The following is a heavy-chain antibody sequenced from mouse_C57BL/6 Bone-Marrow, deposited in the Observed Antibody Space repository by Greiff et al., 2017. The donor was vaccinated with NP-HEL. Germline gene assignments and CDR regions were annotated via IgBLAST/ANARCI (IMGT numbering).Heavy chain of an antibody. CDR1: GYAFSSSW. V-gene: IGHV1-82*01. Sequence: QVQLQQSGPELVKPGASVKISCKASGYAFSSSWMNWVKQRPGKGLEWIGRIYPGDGDTNYNGKFKGKATLTADKSSSTAYMQLSSLTSEDSAVYFCATYYSNYFYFDYWGQGTTLTVSS. CDR2: IYPGDGDT. CDR3: ATYYSNYFYFDY. D-gene: IGHD2-5*01. J-gene: IGHJ2*01.